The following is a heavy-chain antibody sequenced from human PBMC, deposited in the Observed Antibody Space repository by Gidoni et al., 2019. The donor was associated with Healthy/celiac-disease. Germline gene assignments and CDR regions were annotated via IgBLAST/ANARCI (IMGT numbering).Heavy chain of an antibody. CDR1: GFTFSSYG. Sequence: QVQLVESGGGVVQPGRSLRLSCAASGFTFSSYGMHWVRQAPGKGLEWVAVISYDGSNKYYADSVKGRFTISRDNSKNTLYLQMNSLRAEDTAVYYCAKDPTEENGSGTGGGDYWGQGTLVTVSS. V-gene: IGHV3-30*18. J-gene: IGHJ4*02. CDR3: AKDPTEENGSGTGGGDY. D-gene: IGHD3-10*01. CDR2: ISYDGSNK.